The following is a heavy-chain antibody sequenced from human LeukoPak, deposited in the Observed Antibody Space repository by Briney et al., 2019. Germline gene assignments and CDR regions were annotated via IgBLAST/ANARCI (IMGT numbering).Heavy chain of an antibody. J-gene: IGHJ4*02. Sequence: GGSLRLSCAASGFTFSSYAMHWVRQAPGKGLEWVANIKQDGSEKYYVDSVKGRFTISRDNAKNSLYLQMNSLRAEDTAVYYCARGLAAADLFDYWGQGTLVTVSS. V-gene: IGHV3-7*04. D-gene: IGHD6-13*01. CDR2: IKQDGSEK. CDR3: ARGLAAADLFDY. CDR1: GFTFSSYA.